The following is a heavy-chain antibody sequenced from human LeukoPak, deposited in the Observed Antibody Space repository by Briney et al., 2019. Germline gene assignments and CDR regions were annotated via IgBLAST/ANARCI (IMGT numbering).Heavy chain of an antibody. J-gene: IGHJ4*02. CDR2: ISAYNGNT. CDR3: ARMSRIVVVVAATSPFDY. Sequence: ASVKVSCKASGYTFTSYGISWVRQAPGQGLEWMGWISAYNGNTNYAHKLQGRVTMTTDTATSTAYMELRSLRSDDTAAYYCARMSRIVVVVAATSPFDYWGQGTLVTVSS. D-gene: IGHD2-15*01. CDR1: GYTFTSYG. V-gene: IGHV1-18*01.